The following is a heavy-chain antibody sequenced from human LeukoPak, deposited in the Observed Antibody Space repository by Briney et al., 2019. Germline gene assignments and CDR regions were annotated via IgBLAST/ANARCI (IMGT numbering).Heavy chain of an antibody. CDR3: ARGHSNYGGDFDY. Sequence: SVKVSCKASGGTFSSYAISWVRQAPGQGLEWMGRIIPIFGTANYAQKFQGRVTITTDESTSTAYMELSSLRSEDTAVYYCARGHSNYGGDFDYWGQGTLSPSPQ. V-gene: IGHV1-69*05. D-gene: IGHD4-11*01. CDR1: GGTFSSYA. J-gene: IGHJ4*02. CDR2: IIPIFGTA.